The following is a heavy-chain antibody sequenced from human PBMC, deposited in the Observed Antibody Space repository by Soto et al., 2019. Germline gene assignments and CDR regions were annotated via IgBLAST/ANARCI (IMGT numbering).Heavy chain of an antibody. Sequence: PAGSIRLSSAASGFTFSSYLMHWVRQAPGKGLVWVSRINSDGSSTSYADSVKGRFTISRDNAKNTLYLQMNSLRAEDTAVYYCARDITSYGSATYSDYWGQGTLVTVSS. V-gene: IGHV3-74*01. CDR1: GFTFSSYL. J-gene: IGHJ4*02. CDR3: ARDITSYGSATYSDY. D-gene: IGHD3-10*01. CDR2: INSDGSST.